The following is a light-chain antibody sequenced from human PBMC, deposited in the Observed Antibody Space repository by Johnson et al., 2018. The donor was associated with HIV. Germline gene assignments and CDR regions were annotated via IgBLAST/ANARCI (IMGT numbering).Light chain of an antibody. J-gene: IGLJ1*01. CDR3: GTWDSSLSVYV. CDR2: KNN. V-gene: IGLV1-51*02. CDR1: SSDMGHYA. Sequence: QSVLTQPPSVSAAPGQKVTISCSGSSSDMGHYAVSWYQELPGTAPKLLIFKNNERPSGIPDRVSGSKSGTSATLGITGLQTGDEADYYCGTWDSSLSVYVFGTGTKVTVL.